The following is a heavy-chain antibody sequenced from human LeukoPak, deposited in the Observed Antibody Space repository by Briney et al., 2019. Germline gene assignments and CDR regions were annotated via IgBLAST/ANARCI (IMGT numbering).Heavy chain of an antibody. CDR1: GFTFDDYA. V-gene: IGHV3-9*01. J-gene: IGHJ4*02. CDR3: VKDLFTMVRGVLKS. CDR2: TSWNSGSI. Sequence: GGSLRLSCAASGFTFDDYAMHWVRQAPGKGLEWVSGTSWNSGSIGYADSVKGRFTISRDNGKNSLYLQMNSLRAEDTALYYCVKDLFTMVRGVLKSWGQGTLVTVSS. D-gene: IGHD3-10*01.